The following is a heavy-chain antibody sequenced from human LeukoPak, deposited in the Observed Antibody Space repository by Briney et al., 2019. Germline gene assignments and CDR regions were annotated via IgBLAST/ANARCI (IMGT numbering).Heavy chain of an antibody. CDR1: GYTFTSYY. Sequence: ASVKVSCKASGYTFTSYYMHWVRQAPGQGLEWMGIINPSGGSTSYAQKFQGRVTMTRDTSTSTVYMELSSLRSEDTAVYYCASMTRHNYAPTSFFDYWGRGTLVTVSS. CDR3: ASMTRHNYAPTSFFDY. J-gene: IGHJ4*02. V-gene: IGHV1-46*01. CDR2: INPSGGST. D-gene: IGHD4-11*01.